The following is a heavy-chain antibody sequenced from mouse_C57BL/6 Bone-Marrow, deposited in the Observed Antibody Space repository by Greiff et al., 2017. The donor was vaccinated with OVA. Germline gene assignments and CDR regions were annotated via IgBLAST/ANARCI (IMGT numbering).Heavy chain of an antibody. CDR2: ISSGGSYT. D-gene: IGHD1-1*02. Sequence: EVMLVESGGDLVKPGGSLKLSCAASGFTFSSYGMSWVRQTPDKRLEWVATISSGGSYTYYPDSVKGRFTISRDNAKNTLYLQMSSLKSEDTAMYYCARYGYVDYWGQGTTLTVSS. CDR1: GFTFSSYG. CDR3: ARYGYVDY. V-gene: IGHV5-6*02. J-gene: IGHJ2*01.